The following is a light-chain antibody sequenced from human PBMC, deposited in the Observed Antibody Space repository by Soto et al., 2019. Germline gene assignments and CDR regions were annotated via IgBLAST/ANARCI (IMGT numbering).Light chain of an antibody. V-gene: IGKV1-9*01. J-gene: IGKJ5*01. CDR2: AAS. CDR3: QQLNIYPIT. CDR1: QGISSY. Sequence: DIQLTQSPSFLSASVGDRVTITCRASQGISSYLAWYQQKPGKAPKLLIYAASTLQSSATSRFSGSGSGTEFTLTISSLQPEDFATYFCQQLNIYPITFGRWTRLEIK.